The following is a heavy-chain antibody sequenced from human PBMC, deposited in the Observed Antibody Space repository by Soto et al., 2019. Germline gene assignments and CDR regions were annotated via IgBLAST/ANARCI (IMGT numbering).Heavy chain of an antibody. CDR1: GYSFTSYW. V-gene: IGHV5-10-1*01. D-gene: IGHD1-26*01. Sequence: GESLKISCKGSGYSFTSYWISWVRQMPGKGLEWMGRIDPSDSYTNYSPSFQGHVTISADKSISTAYLQWSSLKASDTAMYYCASLNSGSYSYYYYYYGMDAWGQGTTVTVSS. CDR3: ASLNSGSYSYYYYYYGMDA. J-gene: IGHJ6*02. CDR2: IDPSDSYT.